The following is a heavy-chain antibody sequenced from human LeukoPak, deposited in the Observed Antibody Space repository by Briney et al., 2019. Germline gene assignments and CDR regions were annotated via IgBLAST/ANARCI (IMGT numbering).Heavy chain of an antibody. J-gene: IGHJ4*02. Sequence: GGSLRLSCAASGFTFSNYEMNWVRQAPGKGLEWISYISSSGSTIYYADSVKGRFTISKDNAKNSLSLQMNSLRAEDTAVYYCARDGYDILTGYYVFDYWGQGTLVTVSS. CDR1: GFTFSNYE. CDR2: ISSSGSTI. D-gene: IGHD3-9*01. CDR3: ARDGYDILTGYYVFDY. V-gene: IGHV3-48*03.